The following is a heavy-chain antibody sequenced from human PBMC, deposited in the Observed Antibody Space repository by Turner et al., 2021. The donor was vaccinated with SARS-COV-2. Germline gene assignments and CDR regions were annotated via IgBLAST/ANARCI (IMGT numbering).Heavy chain of an antibody. D-gene: IGHD2-15*01. V-gene: IGHV3-23*01. CDR3: VNGGSCSGGTCEGLFDY. J-gene: IGHJ4*02. Sequence: EVQLLESGGGLVQPGGSLRLSCAASGFNFRSYAMSWVRQAPGKGLEWVSTLSKDGANTDYAGSVRGRFTISRDNSKNTLYLQMNSLRAEDTAVYYCVNGGSCSGGTCEGLFDYWGQGTLVTVSS. CDR2: LSKDGANT. CDR1: GFNFRSYA.